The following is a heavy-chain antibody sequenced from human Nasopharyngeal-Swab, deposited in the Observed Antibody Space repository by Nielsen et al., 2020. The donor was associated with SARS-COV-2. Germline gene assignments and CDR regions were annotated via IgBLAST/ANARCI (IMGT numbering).Heavy chain of an antibody. V-gene: IGHV5-51*01. J-gene: IGHJ4*02. Sequence: GESLKISCQGSGYNFRNYWIGWVRQMSGKGLEWMGIIFPGDSDTRYSPSVQGQVPLSAAPSLRPAYLQWTLLKASDGATSYCVRGDTVTADFWGQGTLVTVSS. CDR1: GYNFRNYW. D-gene: IGHD4-17*01. CDR3: VRGDTVTADF. CDR2: IFPGDSDT.